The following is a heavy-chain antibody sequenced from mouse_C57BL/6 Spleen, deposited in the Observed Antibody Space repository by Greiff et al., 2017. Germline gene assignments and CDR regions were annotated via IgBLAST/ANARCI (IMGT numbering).Heavy chain of an antibody. J-gene: IGHJ4*01. Sequence: EVKLQESGGGLVQPGGSLKLSCAASGFTFSDYYMYWVRQTPEKRLEWVAYISNGGGSTYYPDTVKGRFTISRDNAKNTLYLQMSRLKSEDTAMYYCARQDTTVVGAMDYWGQGTSVTVSS. CDR2: ISNGGGST. D-gene: IGHD1-1*01. CDR3: ARQDTTVVGAMDY. V-gene: IGHV5-12*01. CDR1: GFTFSDYY.